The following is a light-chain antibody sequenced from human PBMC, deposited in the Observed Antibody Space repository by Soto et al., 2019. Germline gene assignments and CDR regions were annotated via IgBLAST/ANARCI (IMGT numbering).Light chain of an antibody. V-gene: IGLV2-8*01. Sequence: QSALTQPPSASGSPGQSVTISCTGTSSDVGGYNYVSWYQQHPGKAPKLMIYEVSNRPSGVRDRFSGSKSGNTASLAVSGLQAEDEADYYCSSYAGSNNLYVFGTGTKVTVL. CDR2: EVS. CDR1: SSDVGGYNY. J-gene: IGLJ1*01. CDR3: SSYAGSNNLYV.